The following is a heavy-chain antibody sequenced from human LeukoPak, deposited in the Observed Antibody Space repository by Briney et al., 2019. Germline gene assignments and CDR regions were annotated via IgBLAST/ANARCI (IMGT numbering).Heavy chain of an antibody. Sequence: RALRLSCTASEFTLSSSAMSWVRQAPGKGLEWVSAISSTGNLYYADSVRGRFTISRDKSKNTLYLQMDSLRAEDTAVYYCAKRPRYVVASDWGQGTLVTVSA. V-gene: IGHV3-23*01. CDR2: ISSTGNL. CDR1: EFTLSSSA. J-gene: IGHJ4*02. CDR3: AKRPRYVVASD. D-gene: IGHD2-15*01.